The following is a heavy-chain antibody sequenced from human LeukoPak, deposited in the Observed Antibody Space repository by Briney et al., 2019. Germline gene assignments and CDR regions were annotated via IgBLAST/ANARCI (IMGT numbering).Heavy chain of an antibody. CDR3: AREDLGGFDY. D-gene: IGHD1-26*01. CDR1: GFTFSSYS. J-gene: IGHJ4*02. V-gene: IGHV3-21*01. CDR2: ISSSSSSI. Sequence: GGSLRLSCAASGFTFSSYSTHWVRQAPGKGLEWVSSISSSSSSIYYADSVKGRFTISRDNAKNSVYLQMNSLRAEDTAVYYCAREDLGGFDYWGQGTLVTVSS.